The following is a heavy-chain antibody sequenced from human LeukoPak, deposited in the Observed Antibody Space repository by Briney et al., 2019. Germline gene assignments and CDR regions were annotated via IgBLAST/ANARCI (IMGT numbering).Heavy chain of an antibody. V-gene: IGHV1-69*13. CDR3: ARTRHLGYCSSTSCYKDGGYYYYYMDV. D-gene: IGHD2-2*01. Sequence: SVKVSCKASGGTFSNYAISWVRQAPGQGLEWMGRIIPIFGTANYAQKFQGRVTITADESTSTAYMELSSLRSEDTAVYYCARTRHLGYCSSTSCYKDGGYYYYYMDVWGKGTTVTVSS. CDR2: IIPIFGTA. CDR1: GGTFSNYA. J-gene: IGHJ6*03.